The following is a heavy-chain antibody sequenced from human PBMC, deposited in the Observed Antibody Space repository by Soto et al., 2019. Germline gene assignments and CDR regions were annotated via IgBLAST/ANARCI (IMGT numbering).Heavy chain of an antibody. CDR1: GFTFSDYY. CDR3: ARSRAVAGTGWFDP. D-gene: IGHD6-19*01. Sequence: VGSLRLSCAASGFTFSDYYMSWIRQAPGKGLEWVSYISSSSSYTNYADSVKGRFTISRDNAKNSLYLQMNSLRAEDTAVYYCARSRAVAGTGWFDPWGQGTLVTVSS. CDR2: ISSSSSYT. J-gene: IGHJ5*02. V-gene: IGHV3-11*06.